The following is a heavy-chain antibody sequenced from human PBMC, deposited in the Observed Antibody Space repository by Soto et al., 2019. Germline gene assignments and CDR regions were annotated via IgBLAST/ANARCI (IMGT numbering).Heavy chain of an antibody. CDR2: ISGSGDSS. CDR1: GFTFSSFG. Sequence: GVSLRLSRTASGFTFSSFGMTWVRQAPGKGLEWVSAISGSGDSSYYADSVKGRFTISRDNPTNTLYLQINSLRAEDTAVYYCAKVGIGMFSHKNHFEHWGQGTQVTVSS. CDR3: AKVGIGMFSHKNHFEH. V-gene: IGHV3-23*01. J-gene: IGHJ4*02. D-gene: IGHD2-2*03.